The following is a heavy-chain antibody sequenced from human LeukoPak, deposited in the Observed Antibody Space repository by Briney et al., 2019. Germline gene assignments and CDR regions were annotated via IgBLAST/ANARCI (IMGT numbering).Heavy chain of an antibody. V-gene: IGHV4-4*07. CDR2: IYTSGST. CDR1: GGSLSSYD. CDR3: AGGSSWPFDY. D-gene: IGHD6-13*01. Sequence: PWESLSLTCTVSGGSLSSYDWSWIRQPAGKGLEWIWLIYTSGSTNYNPSLKSRVTMSVDTSTKQFSYKQISVTAADTAVYYCAGGSSWPFDYWGQGTLVTVSS. J-gene: IGHJ4*02.